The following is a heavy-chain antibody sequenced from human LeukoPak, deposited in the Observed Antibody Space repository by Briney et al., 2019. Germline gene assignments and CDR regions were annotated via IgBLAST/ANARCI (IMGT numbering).Heavy chain of an antibody. V-gene: IGHV3-33*06. Sequence: GGSLRLSGAASGFTFSNYGMPWVRQAPGKGWEWVAVIWYDASKKYYADSVKGRFTISRDNSKNTLYLQMNSLRAEDTAVYYCAKDQGGKNYFDYWGQGTLVTVSS. CDR3: AKDQGGKNYFDY. CDR2: IWYDASKK. D-gene: IGHD3-16*01. CDR1: GFTFSNYG. J-gene: IGHJ4*02.